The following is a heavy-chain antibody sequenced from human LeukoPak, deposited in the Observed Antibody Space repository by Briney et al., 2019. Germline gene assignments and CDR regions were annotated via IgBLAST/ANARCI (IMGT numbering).Heavy chain of an antibody. D-gene: IGHD1-26*01. CDR2: IFYSGGT. V-gene: IGHV4-4*02. J-gene: IGHJ5*02. Sequence: GSLRLSCAASGFTFSNAWMSWVRQTPGKGLEWIGNIFYSGGTYYSPSLTSRVTISLDMSRNQFSLKLNSVTAADTAVYYCARDGQYSGSYSDWFDPWGQGTLVTVSS. CDR1: GFTFSNAW. CDR3: ARDGQYSGSYSDWFDP.